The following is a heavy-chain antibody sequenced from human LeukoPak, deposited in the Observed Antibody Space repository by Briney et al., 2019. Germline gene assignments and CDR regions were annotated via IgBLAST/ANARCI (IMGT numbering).Heavy chain of an antibody. V-gene: IGHV3-7*01. Sequence: PGGSLRLSCAASGFSFSSDWMTWVRQAPGKGLEWVANIKQDGSEKYYVDSVKGRFTISRDNAKNSLFLQMNSLRAEDTAVYYCSRDRYSSKWGQGTLVTASS. CDR2: IKQDGSEK. D-gene: IGHD6-19*01. CDR3: SRDRYSSK. CDR1: GFSFSSDW. J-gene: IGHJ1*01.